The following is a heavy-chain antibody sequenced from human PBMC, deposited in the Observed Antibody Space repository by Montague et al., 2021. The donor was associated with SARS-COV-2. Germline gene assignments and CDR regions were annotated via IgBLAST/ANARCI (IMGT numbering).Heavy chain of an antibody. Sequence: SETLSLTCTVSGDSISSSSYYWGWIRQPPGKGLEWIGYINYSGSTNYNPSPKSRVTISVDTSKNQFSLNLSSVTAADTAVYYCARNLVVHYWYGMDVWGQGTTVTVSS. D-gene: IGHD2-15*01. J-gene: IGHJ6*02. CDR3: ARNLVVHYWYGMDV. CDR1: GDSISSSSYY. CDR2: INYSGST. V-gene: IGHV4-61*05.